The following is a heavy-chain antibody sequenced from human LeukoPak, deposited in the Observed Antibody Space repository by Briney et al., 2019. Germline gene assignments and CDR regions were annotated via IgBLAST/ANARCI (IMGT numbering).Heavy chain of an antibody. CDR3: TYDFWSSYYLNY. CDR2: IKSKTDGGTA. Sequence: GSLRLSCAASGFTFSHAYFSWVRQAPGKGLEWVGRIKSKTDGGTADYAAPVKGRFTLSRDDSKNTLYLQMNSLKTEDTAVYFCTYDFWSSYYLNYWGQGTLVTVSS. D-gene: IGHD3-3*01. V-gene: IGHV3-15*01. J-gene: IGHJ4*02. CDR1: GFTFSHAY.